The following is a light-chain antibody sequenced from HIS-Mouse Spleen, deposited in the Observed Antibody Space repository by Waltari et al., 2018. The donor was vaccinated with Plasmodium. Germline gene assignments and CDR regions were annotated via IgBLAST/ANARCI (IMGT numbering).Light chain of an antibody. CDR3: YSAADNNRV. V-gene: IGLV3-27*01. Sequence: SYELTQPSSVSVSPGQTARITRSGDVLAKKYARWFQQKPGQAPVLVIYKDGERPSGIPERFSGSSSGTTVTLTISGAQVEDEADYYCYSAADNNRVFGGGTKLTVL. CDR1: VLAKKY. J-gene: IGLJ3*02. CDR2: KDG.